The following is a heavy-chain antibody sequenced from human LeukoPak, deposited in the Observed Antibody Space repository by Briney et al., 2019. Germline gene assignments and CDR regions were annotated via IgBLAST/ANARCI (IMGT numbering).Heavy chain of an antibody. CDR3: ARADGGWYYFDY. V-gene: IGHV4-61*02. CDR2: IYTSGST. D-gene: IGHD6-19*01. Sequence: SDTLYVTCTVSGGSISSGSYYWSWIRQPAGQELEWIGRIYTSGSTNYNPSLKSRVTISVDTSKNQFSLKLSSVTAADTAVYYCARADGGWYYFDYWGQGTLVTVSS. CDR1: GGSISSGSYY. J-gene: IGHJ4*02.